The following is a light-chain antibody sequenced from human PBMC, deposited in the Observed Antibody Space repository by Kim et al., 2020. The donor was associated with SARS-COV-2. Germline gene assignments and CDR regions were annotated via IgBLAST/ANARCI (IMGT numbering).Light chain of an antibody. Sequence: TITCTGASSSDTVSSIVSCYQHLPGTAPDLMIANDATRPSGFSNRFSGSKSGTSASLAITGLQAEDEADYYCSSCDIYMSSLIFGGGTQLTVL. J-gene: IGLJ2*01. CDR1: SSDTVSSI. V-gene: IGLV1-44*01. CDR3: SSCDIYMSSLI. CDR2: NDA.